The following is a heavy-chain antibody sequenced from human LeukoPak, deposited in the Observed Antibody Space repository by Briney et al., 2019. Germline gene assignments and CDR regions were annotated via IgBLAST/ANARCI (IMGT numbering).Heavy chain of an antibody. V-gene: IGHV1-8*01. D-gene: IGHD2-15*01. CDR3: AREGGSWWAYYYYGMDV. Sequence: GASVKVSCKASGYTFTSYDINWVRQATGQGREWMGWMNPSSGNTGYAQKFQGRVTMTRNTSISTAYMELSSLRSEDTAVYYCAREGGSWWAYYYYGMDVWGQGTTVTVSS. J-gene: IGHJ6*02. CDR2: MNPSSGNT. CDR1: GYTFTSYD.